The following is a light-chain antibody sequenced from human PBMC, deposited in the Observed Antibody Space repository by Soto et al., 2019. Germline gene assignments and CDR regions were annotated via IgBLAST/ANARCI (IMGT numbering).Light chain of an antibody. CDR1: QSVSSSY. J-gene: IGKJ3*01. Sequence: EIVLTQSPGTLSLSPGERATLSCRASQSVSSSYLAWYQQKPGQAPRLLIYGASSRATCIPDRFSGSGSGTDFTLTISRLEPEDFAVYYCKQYGSSFTFGPGTKVDIK. V-gene: IGKV3-20*01. CDR2: GAS. CDR3: KQYGSSFT.